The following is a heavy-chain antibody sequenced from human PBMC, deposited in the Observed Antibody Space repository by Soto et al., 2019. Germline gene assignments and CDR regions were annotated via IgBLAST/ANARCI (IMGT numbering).Heavy chain of an antibody. V-gene: IGHV4-4*09. Sequence: SETLSLTCRVSGGSISDDYWSWIRRPPGKRLEWIGYMYKGGSINYNPSLKSRVTFSVDTSKNQFSLKLSSVTAADTAVYYCARSYYDRSGYAVDPWGQGTLVTVSS. CDR3: ARSYYDRSGYAVDP. CDR2: MYKGGSI. CDR1: GGSISDDY. D-gene: IGHD3-22*01. J-gene: IGHJ5*02.